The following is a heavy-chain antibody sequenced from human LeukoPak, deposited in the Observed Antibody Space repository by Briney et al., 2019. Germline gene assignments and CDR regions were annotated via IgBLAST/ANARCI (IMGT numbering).Heavy chain of an antibody. J-gene: IGHJ5*02. CDR1: GGSISSDSDY. D-gene: IGHD3-10*01. CDR3: ARVRGDYYGSGIGNWFDP. Sequence: SETLSLTCTVSGGSISSDSDYWGWIRQPPGKGLEWIGNIYYDGSTNYNPSLKSRVTISVDTSKNQFSLKLSSVTAADTAVYYCARVRGDYYGSGIGNWFDPWGQGTLVTVSS. V-gene: IGHV4-39*07. CDR2: IYYDGST.